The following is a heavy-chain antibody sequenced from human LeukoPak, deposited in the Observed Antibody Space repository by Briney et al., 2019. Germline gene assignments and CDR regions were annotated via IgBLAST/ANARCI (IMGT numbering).Heavy chain of an antibody. D-gene: IGHD3-3*01. CDR1: GFTFSSYA. V-gene: IGHV3-30-3*01. CDR3: ARDSAGYYDFWSAWFDP. J-gene: IGHJ5*02. CDR2: ISYDGSNK. Sequence: PGGSLRLSCAASGFTFSSYAMHWVRQAPGKGLEWVAVISYDGSNKYYADSVKGRFTISRDNSKNTLYLQMNSLRAEDTAVYYCARDSAGYYDFWSAWFDPWGQGTLVTASS.